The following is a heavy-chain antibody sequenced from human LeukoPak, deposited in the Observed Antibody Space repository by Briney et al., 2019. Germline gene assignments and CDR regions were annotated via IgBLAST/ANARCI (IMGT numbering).Heavy chain of an antibody. J-gene: IGHJ4*02. Sequence: GASVKVSCKASGYTFTGYYMHWVRQAPGQGLEWMGWINPNSGGTNYAQKFQGRVTMTRDTSISTAYMELSRLRSDDTAVYYCARDGLQYSSSWYFDSWGQGTLVTVSS. CDR2: INPNSGGT. CDR1: GYTFTGYY. V-gene: IGHV1-2*02. CDR3: ARDGLQYSSSWYFDS. D-gene: IGHD6-13*01.